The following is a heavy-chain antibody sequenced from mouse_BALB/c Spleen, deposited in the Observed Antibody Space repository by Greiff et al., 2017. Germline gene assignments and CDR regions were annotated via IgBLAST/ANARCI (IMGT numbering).Heavy chain of an antibody. J-gene: IGHJ3*01. CDR3: ARYDDGYTWFAY. CDR1: GYSITSDYA. CDR2: ISYSGST. V-gene: IGHV3-2*02. D-gene: IGHD2-3*01. Sequence: EVKLVESGPGLVKPSQSLSLTCTVTGYSITSDYAWNWIRQFPGNKLEWMGYISYSGSTSYNPSLKSRISITRDTSKNQFFLQLNSVTTEDTATYYCARYDDGYTWFAYWGQGTLVTVSA.